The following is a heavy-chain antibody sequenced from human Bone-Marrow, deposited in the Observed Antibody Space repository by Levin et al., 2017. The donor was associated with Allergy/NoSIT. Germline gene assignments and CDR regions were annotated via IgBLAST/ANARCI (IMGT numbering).Heavy chain of an antibody. V-gene: IGHV4-59*01. J-gene: IGHJ4*02. CDR3: ARAGPFCSGGSCSSGIFDY. Sequence: TSETLSLTCTVSGGSISTYYWGWIRQPPGKGLEWIGYTFDSGSTKYNPSLKSRVTISADTSKNQFSLMLRSVTAADTAVYYCARAGPFCSGGSCSSGIFDYWGQGTLVTVSS. D-gene: IGHD2-15*01. CDR1: GGSISTYY. CDR2: TFDSGST.